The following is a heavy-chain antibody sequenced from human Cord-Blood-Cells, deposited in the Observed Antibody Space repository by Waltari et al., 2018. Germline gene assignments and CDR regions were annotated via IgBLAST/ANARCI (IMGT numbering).Heavy chain of an antibody. D-gene: IGHD6-13*01. CDR2: IYYSGST. Sequence: QVQLQESGPGLVKPSQTLSLTCTVSGGSIRSGGYYWSWIRQHPGKGLEWIGYIYYSGSTYYNPSLKSRVTISVDTSKNQFSLKLSSVTAADTAVYYCARDHQGAAAGTRHAFDIWGQGTMVTVSS. CDR3: ARDHQGAAAGTRHAFDI. J-gene: IGHJ3*02. V-gene: IGHV4-31*03. CDR1: GGSIRSGGYY.